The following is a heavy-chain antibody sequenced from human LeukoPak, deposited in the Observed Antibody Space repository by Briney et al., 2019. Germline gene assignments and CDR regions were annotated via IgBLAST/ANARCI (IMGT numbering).Heavy chain of an antibody. CDR1: GGSFSGYY. Sequence: PSETLSLTCGVYGGSFSGYYWSWIRQPPGKGLEWIGEINHSGSTNYNPSLKSRVTISVDTSKNQFSLKLSSVTAADTAVYYCARDRSQHYSTDYWGQGTLVTVSS. J-gene: IGHJ4*02. CDR2: INHSGST. D-gene: IGHD3-10*01. CDR3: ARDRSQHYSTDY. V-gene: IGHV4-34*01.